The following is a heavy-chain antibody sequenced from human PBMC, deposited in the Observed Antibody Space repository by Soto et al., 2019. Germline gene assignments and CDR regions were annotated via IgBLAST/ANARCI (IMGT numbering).Heavy chain of an antibody. Sequence: QVQLVQSGAEVKKPGSSVKVSCKASGGTFSSYAISWVRQAPGQGLEWMGGIIPIFGTANYAQKFQGSVTITADESTSTAYMELSSLRAEDTAVYYCARADSSSWSHDYYYYGMDVRGQGTTVTVSS. D-gene: IGHD6-13*01. J-gene: IGHJ6*02. V-gene: IGHV1-69*01. CDR3: ARADSSSWSHDYYYYGMDV. CDR2: IIPIFGTA. CDR1: GGTFSSYA.